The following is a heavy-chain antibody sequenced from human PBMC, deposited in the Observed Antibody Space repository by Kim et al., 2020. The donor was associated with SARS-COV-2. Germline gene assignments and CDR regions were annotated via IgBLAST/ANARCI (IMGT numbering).Heavy chain of an antibody. Sequence: GGSLRLSCAASGFSFSTYDMHWVRQSPRKGLEWISGIMAGGRTFYSDSVKGRFIISREIAKNSLYLQMNNLRAEDTAVYYCVRRPNGWIHGFDIWGQGTTVTVSS. J-gene: IGHJ3*02. CDR3: VRRPNGWIHGFDI. CDR1: GFSFSTYD. CDR2: IMAGGRT. V-gene: IGHV3-13*01. D-gene: IGHD2-8*01.